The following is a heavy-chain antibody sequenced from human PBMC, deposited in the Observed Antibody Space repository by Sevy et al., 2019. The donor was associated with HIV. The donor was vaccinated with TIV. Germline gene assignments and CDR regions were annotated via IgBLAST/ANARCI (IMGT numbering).Heavy chain of an antibody. J-gene: IGHJ4*02. CDR2: LSFGCGEI. CDR1: GFTFSKYS. Sequence: LSLTCAASGFTFSKYSMSWVRQPPGKGLEWVSTLSFGCGEINYADSVKGRFTISRDNSKSSVNLQMNNLRPEDTAVYYCAREGCTKPHDYWGQGTLVTVSS. CDR3: AREGCTKPHDY. V-gene: IGHV3-23*01. D-gene: IGHD2-8*01.